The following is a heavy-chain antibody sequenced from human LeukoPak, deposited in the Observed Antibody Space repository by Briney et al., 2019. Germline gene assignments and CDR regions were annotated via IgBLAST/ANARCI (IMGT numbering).Heavy chain of an antibody. CDR2: IYHTGTT. D-gene: IGHD6-13*01. CDR3: ARLFRRIAAGGCFDP. Sequence: SETLSLTCTVSGYSISSDYYWGWIRQPPGKGLEWVGSIYHTGTTYYNPSLKSRVTISVDTSKNQFSLNLSSVTAADTAVYYCARLFRRIAAGGCFDPWGQGTLVTVSS. CDR1: GYSISSDYY. V-gene: IGHV4-38-2*02. J-gene: IGHJ5*02.